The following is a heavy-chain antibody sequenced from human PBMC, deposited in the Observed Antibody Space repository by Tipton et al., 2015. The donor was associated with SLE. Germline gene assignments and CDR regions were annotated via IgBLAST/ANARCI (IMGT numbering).Heavy chain of an antibody. J-gene: IGHJ4*02. V-gene: IGHV4-38-2*01. D-gene: IGHD3-16*01. CDR2: IYHTGGT. CDR3: ARGAHGNTVSLFQY. CDR1: GYSISSGYY. Sequence: GLVKPSEILSLTCGVSGYSISSGYYWGWIRQPPGKGLEWIGSIYHTGGTHYNPSLKSRVTISVDTSENQFSLKLTSVTAADTAVYYCARGAHGNTVSLFQYWGQGTLVTVSS.